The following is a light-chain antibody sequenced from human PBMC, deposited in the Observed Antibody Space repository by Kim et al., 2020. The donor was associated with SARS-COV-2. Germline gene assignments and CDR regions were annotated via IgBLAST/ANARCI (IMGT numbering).Light chain of an antibody. CDR2: TAS. V-gene: IGKV1-39*01. Sequence: ASVGDRVTITCRASQSISIYLNWFQQKPGKAPKLLIYTASTLQSGVPSRFSGSGSRTDFTLTISSLQPEDFATYYCQQTYSNPRTFGPGT. CDR3: QQTYSNPRT. J-gene: IGKJ2*01. CDR1: QSISIY.